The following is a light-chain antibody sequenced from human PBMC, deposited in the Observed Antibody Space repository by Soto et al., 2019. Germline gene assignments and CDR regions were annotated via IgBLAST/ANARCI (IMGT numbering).Light chain of an antibody. CDR1: QSVSSSY. V-gene: IGKV3-20*01. J-gene: IGKJ1*01. CDR3: LQHNSYIGTWT. Sequence: EIVLTQSPGTLSLSPGERATLSCRASQSVSSSYLAWYQQKPGQAPRLLIYGASTRATGIPARFSGSGSGTEFTLTISSLQPEDFATYFCLQHNSYIGTWTFGQGTKVDIK. CDR2: GAS.